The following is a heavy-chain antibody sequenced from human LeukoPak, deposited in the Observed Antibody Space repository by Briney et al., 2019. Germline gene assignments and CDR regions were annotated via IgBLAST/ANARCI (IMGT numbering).Heavy chain of an antibody. CDR2: IYYSGST. CDR1: GGSISGYY. V-gene: IGHV4-59*08. J-gene: IGHJ4*02. CDR3: ARHLTGIRSLDY. Sequence: AETLSLTCTVSGGSISGYYWSWIRQSPGKGLEWIAYIYYSGSTNYNPSLKSRVTISVDTSKNQFSLKLSSVTAADAAVYYCARHLTGIRSLDYWGQATVDTVSS.